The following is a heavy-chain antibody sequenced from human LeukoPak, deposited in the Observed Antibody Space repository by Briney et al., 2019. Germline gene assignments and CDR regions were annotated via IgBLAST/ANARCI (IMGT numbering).Heavy chain of an antibody. J-gene: IGHJ6*02. D-gene: IGHD2-15*01. CDR3: ARERIIPQEYYYYGMDV. CDR1: GGTFSSYA. Sequence: SVTVSFTASGGTFSSYAISWVRQAPGQGLEWMGGIIPIFGTANYAQKFQGRVTITADESTSTAYMELSSLRSEDTAVYYCARERIIPQEYYYYGMDVWGQGTTVTVSS. CDR2: IIPIFGTA. V-gene: IGHV1-69*13.